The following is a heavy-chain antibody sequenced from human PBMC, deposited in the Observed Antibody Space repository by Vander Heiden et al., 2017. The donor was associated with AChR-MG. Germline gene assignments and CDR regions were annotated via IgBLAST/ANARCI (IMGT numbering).Heavy chain of an antibody. J-gene: IGHJ5*02. V-gene: IGHV4-30-4*01. CDR1: GGPISSGARY. Sequence: QGQLQESGPGLVKPSQTLSLTCTVSGGPISSGARYWSWIRQPPGKGLEWIGYFFSSGTTHYNPSLKSRVVISVDTSKNQFSLRLSSVTAADTAVYYCARADHGDFVGWFDPWGQGTLVTVSS. CDR2: FFSSGTT. CDR3: ARADHGDFVGWFDP. D-gene: IGHD4-17*01.